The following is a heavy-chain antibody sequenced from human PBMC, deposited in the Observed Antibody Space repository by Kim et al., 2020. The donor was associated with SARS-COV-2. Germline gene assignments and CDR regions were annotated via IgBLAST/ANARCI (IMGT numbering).Heavy chain of an antibody. CDR3: ARAPVIQLRNAFDI. V-gene: IGHV1-2*02. CDR2: INPNSGGT. Sequence: ASVKVSCKASGYTFTGYYMHWVRQAPGQGLEWMGWINPNSGGTNHAQKFQGRVTMTRDTSISTAYMELSRLRSDDTAVYYCARAPVIQLRNAFDIWGQGTMVTVSS. J-gene: IGHJ3*02. D-gene: IGHD5-18*01. CDR1: GYTFTGYY.